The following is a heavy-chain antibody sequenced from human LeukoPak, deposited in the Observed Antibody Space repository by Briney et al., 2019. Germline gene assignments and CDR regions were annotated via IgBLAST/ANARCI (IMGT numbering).Heavy chain of an antibody. CDR1: GYTFTGYY. D-gene: IGHD6-19*01. V-gene: IGHV1-2*02. CDR3: AKGRVVAGSKSLTYHWFDP. Sequence: ASVTVSCKASGYTFTGYYMHWVRQAPGQGLEWMGWINPNSGGTKYAQNFQGRVTMTRDTSISTAYMGLSRLRSDDTAVYYCAKGRVVAGSKSLTYHWFDPWGQGTLVTVSS. J-gene: IGHJ5*02. CDR2: INPNSGGT.